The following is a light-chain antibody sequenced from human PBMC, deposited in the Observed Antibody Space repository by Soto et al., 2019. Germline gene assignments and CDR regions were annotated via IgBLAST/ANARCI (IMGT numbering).Light chain of an antibody. V-gene: IGLV2-8*01. CDR2: EVS. CDR1: SSDIGSYNY. J-gene: IGLJ1*01. CDR3: CSYAGSNNYV. Sequence: QSALTQPPSASGSPGQSVTIYCTGTSSDIGSYNYVSWYQQHPGKAPKLMIYEVSERPSGVSARFSGSKSGNTASLTVSGLQAEDEADDYCCSYAGSNNYVFGTGTKVTVL.